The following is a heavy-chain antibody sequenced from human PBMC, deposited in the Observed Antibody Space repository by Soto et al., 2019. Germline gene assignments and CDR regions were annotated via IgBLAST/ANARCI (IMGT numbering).Heavy chain of an antibody. D-gene: IGHD6-13*01. CDR1: GGSISSGGYY. CDR3: ARVKGGLPSWYSSSWYAGNYFDY. CDR2: IYYSGST. Sequence: SETLSLTCTVSGGSISSGGYYWSWIRQHPGKGLEWIGYIYYSGSTYYNPSLKSRVTISVDTSKNQFSLKLSSVTAADTAVYYCARVKGGLPSWYSSSWYAGNYFDYWGQGTLVTVSS. V-gene: IGHV4-31*02. J-gene: IGHJ4*02.